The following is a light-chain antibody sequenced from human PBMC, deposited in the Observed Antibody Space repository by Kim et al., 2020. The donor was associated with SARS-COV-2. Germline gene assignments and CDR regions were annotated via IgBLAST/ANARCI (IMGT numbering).Light chain of an antibody. CDR2: QDT. V-gene: IGLV3-1*01. Sequence: VSPGQTASITCSGDKLGDKYACWYQQKPGQSPVLVIYQDTKRPSGIPERFSGSNSGNTATLTISGTQAMDEADYYCQAWDSTTGVFGTGTKVTVL. CDR3: QAWDSTTGV. J-gene: IGLJ1*01. CDR1: KLGDKY.